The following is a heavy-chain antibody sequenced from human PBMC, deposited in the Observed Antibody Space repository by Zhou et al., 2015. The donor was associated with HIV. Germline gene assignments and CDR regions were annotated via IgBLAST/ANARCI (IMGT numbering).Heavy chain of an antibody. CDR3: ARDRGGATRPDWQYFDL. J-gene: IGHJ2*01. CDR1: GLNSTAYH. V-gene: IGHV1-69*06. CDR2: ITPILGTA. D-gene: IGHD6-6*01. Sequence: QVQLVQSGAEVRKPGASVRVSCKASGLNSTAYHIHWVRQAPGQGLEWMGGITPILGTAKYAQKFQGRVTITADRSTNIGYLEVRSLAPADTAVYYCARDRGGATRPDWQYFDLWGRGTLVIVSS.